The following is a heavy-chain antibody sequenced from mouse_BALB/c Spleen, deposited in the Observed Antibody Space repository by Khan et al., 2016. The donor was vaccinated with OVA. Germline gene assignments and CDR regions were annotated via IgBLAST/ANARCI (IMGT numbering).Heavy chain of an antibody. CDR1: GYTFTTYT. V-gene: IGHV1-4*01. D-gene: IGHD2-14*01. J-gene: IGHJ3*01. Sequence: QVQLQQSGAELARPGASVKMSCKASGYTFTTYTIHWVKQRPGQGLEWIGYIIPSTDYTTYNQKFKDKATLTADKSSSTAYMQLSSLTSDDSVVYYCAKEGAYYRSDGWFAYWGQGTLVTVSA. CDR3: AKEGAYYRSDGWFAY. CDR2: IIPSTDYT.